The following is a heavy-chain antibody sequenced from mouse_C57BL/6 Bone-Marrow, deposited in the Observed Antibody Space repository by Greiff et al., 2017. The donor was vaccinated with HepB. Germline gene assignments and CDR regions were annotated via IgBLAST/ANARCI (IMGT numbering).Heavy chain of an antibody. CDR3: ARLTWYAMDY. J-gene: IGHJ4*01. Sequence: VQLQQSGAELVKPGASVKLSCKASGYTFTSYWMQWVKQRPGQGLEWIGEIDPSDSYTNYNQKFKGKATLTVDTSSSTAYMQLSSLTSEDSAVYYCARLTWYAMDYWGQGTSVTVSS. V-gene: IGHV1-50*01. CDR2: IDPSDSYT. D-gene: IGHD1-3*01. CDR1: GYTFTSYW.